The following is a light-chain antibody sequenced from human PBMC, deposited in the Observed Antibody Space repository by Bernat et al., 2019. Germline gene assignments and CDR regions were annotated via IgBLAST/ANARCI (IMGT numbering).Light chain of an antibody. CDR3: ELYMGSGISV. Sequence: QTVVTQEPSFSVSPGGTVTLTCGLSSGPVSTSYYPSWYQQTPGQAPRTLIYSINTRSSGVPDRFSGSILGNKAALTITGAQADDESDYYCELYMGSGISVFGGGTKLTVL. CDR1: SGPVSTSYY. CDR2: SIN. V-gene: IGLV8-61*01. J-gene: IGLJ3*02.